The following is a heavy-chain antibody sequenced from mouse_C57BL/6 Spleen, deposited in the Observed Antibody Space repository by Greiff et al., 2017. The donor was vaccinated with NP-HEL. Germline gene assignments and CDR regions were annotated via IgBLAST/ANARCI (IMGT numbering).Heavy chain of an antibody. V-gene: IGHV1-82*01. Sequence: VQLQQSGPELVKPGASVKISCKASGYAFSSSWMNWVKQRPGKGLEWIGRIYPGDGDTNYNGKFKGKATLTADKSSSTAYMQLSSLTSEDSAVYFCASSGTYFAYWGQGTLVTVSA. J-gene: IGHJ3*01. CDR2: IYPGDGDT. CDR1: GYAFSSSW. CDR3: ASSGTYFAY. D-gene: IGHD3-3*01.